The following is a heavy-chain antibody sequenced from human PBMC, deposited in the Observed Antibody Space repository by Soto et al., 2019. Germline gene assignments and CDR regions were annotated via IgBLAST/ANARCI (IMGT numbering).Heavy chain of an antibody. V-gene: IGHV3-11*01. J-gene: IGHJ4*02. D-gene: IGHD6-13*01. CDR2: ISSSGSTI. Sequence: QVQLVESGGGLVKPGGSLRLSCAASGFTFSDYYMSWIRQAPGKGLEWVSYISSSGSTIYYADSVKGRYTISRDNAKNALYLKMHSLRVEDSDVYYCARKLSSLLYYFVYWGWEPLVTVSS. CDR1: GFTFSDYY. CDR3: ARKLSSLLYYFVY.